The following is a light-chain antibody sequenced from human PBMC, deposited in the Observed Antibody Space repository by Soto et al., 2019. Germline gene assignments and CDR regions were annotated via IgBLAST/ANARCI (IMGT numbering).Light chain of an antibody. CDR1: SSNIGAGYE. CDR3: QSYDSSLSGDV. J-gene: IGLJ1*01. Sequence: QSVLTQPPSVSAAPGQRVTISCTGSSSNIGAGYEAHWYQQVPGTAPKLLIYENNNRPSGVPDRFSGSKSGTSASLAITGLQAEEEAEYYCQSYDSSLSGDVFGTGTKVTVL. V-gene: IGLV1-40*01. CDR2: ENN.